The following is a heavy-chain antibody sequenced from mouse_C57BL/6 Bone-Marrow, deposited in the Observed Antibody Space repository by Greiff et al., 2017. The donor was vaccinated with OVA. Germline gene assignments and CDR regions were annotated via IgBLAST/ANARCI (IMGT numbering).Heavy chain of an antibody. Sequence: QVQLQQPGAELVMPGASVKLSCKASGYTFTSYWMPWVKQRPGQGLEWIGEIDPSDSYTNYTQKFKGKSTLTVDKSSSTAYMQLSSLTSEDSAVYYCASAITTVVATLDDWGQGTTLTVSS. D-gene: IGHD1-1*01. V-gene: IGHV1-69*01. J-gene: IGHJ2*01. CDR3: ASAITTVVATLDD. CDR1: GYTFTSYW. CDR2: IDPSDSYT.